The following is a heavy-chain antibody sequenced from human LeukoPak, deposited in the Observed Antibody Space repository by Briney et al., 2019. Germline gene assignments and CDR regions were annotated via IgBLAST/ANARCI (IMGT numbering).Heavy chain of an antibody. D-gene: IGHD6-25*01. Sequence: GGSLRLSCAASGFTVSSNYMSWVRQAPGKGLEWVSVIYSGGSTYYADSVKGRFTISRDNAKNSLYLQMNSLRAEDTAVYYCAREGGSDYYNYYMHVWGKGTTVTVSS. CDR1: GFTVSSNY. CDR2: IYSGGST. CDR3: AREGGSDYYNYYMHV. V-gene: IGHV3-53*01. J-gene: IGHJ6*03.